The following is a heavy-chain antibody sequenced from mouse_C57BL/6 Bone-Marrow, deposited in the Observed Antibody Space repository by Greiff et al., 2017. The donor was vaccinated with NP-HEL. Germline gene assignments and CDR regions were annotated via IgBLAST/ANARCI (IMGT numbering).Heavy chain of an antibody. CDR2: IDPENGDT. Sequence: VQLQQSGAELVRPGASVKLSCTASGFNIKDDYMHWVKQRPEQGREWIGWIDPENGDTEYASKFQGKATITADTSSNTAYLQLSSLTSEDTAVYYCTTGYYYGSSYPAYWGQGTLVTVSA. CDR1: GFNIKDDY. D-gene: IGHD1-1*01. CDR3: TTGYYYGSSYPAY. V-gene: IGHV14-4*01. J-gene: IGHJ3*01.